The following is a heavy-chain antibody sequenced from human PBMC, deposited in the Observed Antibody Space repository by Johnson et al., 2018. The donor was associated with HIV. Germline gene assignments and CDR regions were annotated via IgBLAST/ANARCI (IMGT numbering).Heavy chain of an antibody. CDR3: ARDREDSSGFGAFDI. V-gene: IGHV3-64*01. CDR1: GFTFSSYA. Sequence: VQLVESGGGLVQPGGSLRLSCAASGFTFSSYAMHWVRQAPGKGLEFVSAISSNGGSTYYANSVKGSFTISRDNSKNTLYLQMGSLRAEDMAVYYCARDREDSSGFGAFDIWGQGTVVTVSS. CDR2: ISSNGGST. J-gene: IGHJ3*02. D-gene: IGHD6-19*01.